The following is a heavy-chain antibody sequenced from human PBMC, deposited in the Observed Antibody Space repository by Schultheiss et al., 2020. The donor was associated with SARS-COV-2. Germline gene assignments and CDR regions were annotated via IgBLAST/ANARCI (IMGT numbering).Heavy chain of an antibody. Sequence: GGSLRLSCAASGFTFSGSAMHWVRQASGKGLEWVGRIRSKANSYATAYAASVKGRFTISRDDSKNTAYLQMNSLKTEDTAVYYCAKEYYDFWSGYYTGTATYYFDYWGQGTLSPSPQ. J-gene: IGHJ4*02. V-gene: IGHV3-73*01. CDR3: AKEYYDFWSGYYTGTATYYFDY. CDR1: GFTFSGSA. D-gene: IGHD3-3*01. CDR2: IRSKANSYAT.